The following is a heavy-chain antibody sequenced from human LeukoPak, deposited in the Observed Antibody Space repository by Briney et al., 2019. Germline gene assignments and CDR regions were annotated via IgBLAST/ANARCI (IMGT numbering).Heavy chain of an antibody. CDR3: AREPDGIQDLDY. J-gene: IGHJ4*02. D-gene: IGHD1-14*01. CDR2: ISSRSGHT. Sequence: GGSLRLSCAASGFTFSSYSMNWVRQAPGKGLEWVSSISSRSGHTFYADSVRGRFTISRDTTKNSLYLQMNSLRAVDTAVYYCAREPDGIQDLDYWGQGTLVTVSS. V-gene: IGHV3-21*01. CDR1: GFTFSSYS.